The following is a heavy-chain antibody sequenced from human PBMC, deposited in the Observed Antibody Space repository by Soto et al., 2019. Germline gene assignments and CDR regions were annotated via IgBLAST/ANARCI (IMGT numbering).Heavy chain of an antibody. D-gene: IGHD3-10*01. Sequence: QVQLVQSGAEVKKPGSSVKVSCKTSGVSFNNNGIGWVRQAPGHGLEWMGGVSPPFRTSYYARKLQGIITITADASTGTVNMELSSLTSEDTAQYYCARVLYYGSGSYSPYGMDVWGQGTTVTVSS. V-gene: IGHV1-69*01. CDR1: GVSFNNNG. CDR3: ARVLYYGSGSYSPYGMDV. J-gene: IGHJ6*02. CDR2: VSPPFRTS.